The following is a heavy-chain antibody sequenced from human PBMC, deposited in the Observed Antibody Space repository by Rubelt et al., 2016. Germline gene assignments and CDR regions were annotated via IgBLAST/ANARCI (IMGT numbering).Heavy chain of an antibody. V-gene: IGHV3-21*01. D-gene: IGHD6-6*01. Sequence: GGGLVKPEGSLRLSCAASGFTFSNYRMTWVRQAPGKGLEWVSSISSTSSYIYYADSVKGRFTISRDNAKNSLYLQMNSLRDDDTAVYYCARTSSSSCDYWGQGTLVTVSS. CDR2: ISSTSSYI. CDR1: GFTFSNYR. J-gene: IGHJ4*02. CDR3: ARTSSSSCDY.